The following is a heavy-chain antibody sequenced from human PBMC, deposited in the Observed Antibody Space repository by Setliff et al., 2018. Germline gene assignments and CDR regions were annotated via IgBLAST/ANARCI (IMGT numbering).Heavy chain of an antibody. Sequence: KPSETLSLTCTVSGASISSGSNYWSWIRQPAGKGLEWIGRIYTSGTTNYSPSFKSRVTISADTSKNQISLKLSSVTAADTAVYYCARDYVVIQFVSNVHHHYGMDVWGQGTTVTVSS. CDR3: ARDYVVIQFVSNVHHHYGMDV. CDR2: IYTSGTT. D-gene: IGHD2-21*01. V-gene: IGHV4-61*02. CDR1: GASISSGSNY. J-gene: IGHJ6*02.